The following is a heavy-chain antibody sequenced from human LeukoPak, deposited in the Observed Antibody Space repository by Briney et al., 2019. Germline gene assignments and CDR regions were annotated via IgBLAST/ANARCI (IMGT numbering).Heavy chain of an antibody. CDR3: ARGGVATILVDY. D-gene: IGHD5-12*01. CDR2: IIPIFGTA. Sequence: SVKVSCKASGGTFSSYAISWVRRAPGQGLEWMGGIIPIFGTANYAQKFQGRVTITADESTSTAYMELSSLRSEDTAVYYCARGGVATILVDYWGQGTLVTVSS. J-gene: IGHJ4*02. V-gene: IGHV1-69*13. CDR1: GGTFSSYA.